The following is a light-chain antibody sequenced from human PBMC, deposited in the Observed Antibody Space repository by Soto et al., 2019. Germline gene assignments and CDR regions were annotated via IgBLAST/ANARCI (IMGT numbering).Light chain of an antibody. J-gene: IGKJ3*01. V-gene: IGKV3-20*01. CDR3: QQYSRSLFT. Sequence: EIVLTQSPGTLSLSPGERATLYCRASQSVSSSYLAWYQQKPGQAPRLLIYGASNRATGIPDRFSGSGSGTDFTLTISRLEPEDFAVYYCQQYSRSLFTCGPGTKGDIK. CDR2: GAS. CDR1: QSVSSSY.